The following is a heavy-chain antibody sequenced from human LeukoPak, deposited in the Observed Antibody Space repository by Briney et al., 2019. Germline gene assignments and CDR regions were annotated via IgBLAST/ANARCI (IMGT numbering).Heavy chain of an antibody. Sequence: GRSLRLSCAPSGFTFSNYAMHWVRQAPGKGLEWVAVISYDGSNKYCADSVKGRFTISRDNSKNTLYLQMNSLRAEDTAVYYRARPETVSNWRDAFDIWGQGTMVTVSS. D-gene: IGHD6-13*01. CDR1: GFTFSNYA. CDR2: ISYDGSNK. CDR3: ARPETVSNWRDAFDI. J-gene: IGHJ3*02. V-gene: IGHV3-30-3*01.